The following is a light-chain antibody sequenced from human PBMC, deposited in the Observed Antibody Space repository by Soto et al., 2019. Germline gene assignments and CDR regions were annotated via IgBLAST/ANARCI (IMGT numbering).Light chain of an antibody. V-gene: IGKV3-11*01. CDR1: QSVYSY. J-gene: IGKJ5*01. CDR2: DAS. Sequence: IVLTQSPATLSLSPGERATLSCRASQSVYSYLAWYQQKPGQAPRLLIYDASNRATGIPARFRGSGSGTDFTLTISSLEPEDFAVYYCQQRSNWPITFGQGTRLEI. CDR3: QQRSNWPIT.